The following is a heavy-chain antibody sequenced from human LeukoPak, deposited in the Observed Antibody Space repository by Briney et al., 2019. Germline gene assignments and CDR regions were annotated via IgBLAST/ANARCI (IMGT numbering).Heavy chain of an antibody. V-gene: IGHV3-21*01. D-gene: IGHD3-22*01. CDR3: AREKTYYYDSSGWVF. J-gene: IGHJ3*01. CDR2: ISSSSSYI. CDR1: GFTFSSYS. Sequence: GGSLRLSCAASGFTFSSYSMNWVRQAPGKGLEWVSSISSSSSYIYYADSVKGRFTISRDNAKNSLYLQMNSLRAEDTAVYYCAREKTYYYDSSGWVFWGQGTMVTVSS.